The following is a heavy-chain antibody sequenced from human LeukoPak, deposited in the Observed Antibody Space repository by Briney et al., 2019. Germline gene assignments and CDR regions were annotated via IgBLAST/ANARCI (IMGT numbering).Heavy chain of an antibody. J-gene: IGHJ3*02. Sequence: SETLSLTCTVSGASISSYYWGWIRQPPGKGLEWIGNIYNRGSTYSNVPLHSRVTISLDTSNNQFSLKLNSVTAADTAVYYCARLSVSLNAFDMWGQGTMVTVSS. V-gene: IGHV4-59*08. CDR3: ARLSVSLNAFDM. CDR2: IYNRGST. CDR1: GASISSYY.